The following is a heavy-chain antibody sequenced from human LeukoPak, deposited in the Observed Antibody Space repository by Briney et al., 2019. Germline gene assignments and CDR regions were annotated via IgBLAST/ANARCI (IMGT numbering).Heavy chain of an antibody. CDR2: IYHSGST. V-gene: IGHV4-4*02. D-gene: IGHD2-2*01. CDR1: GGSISSSNW. J-gene: IGHJ3*02. Sequence: PSETLSLTCAVSGGSISSSNWWSWVRQPPGKGLEWIGEIYHSGSTNYNPSLKSRVTISVDKSKNQFSLKLSSVTAADTAVYHCARGGYCSSTSCMGAFDIWGQGTMVTVSS. CDR3: ARGGYCSSTSCMGAFDI.